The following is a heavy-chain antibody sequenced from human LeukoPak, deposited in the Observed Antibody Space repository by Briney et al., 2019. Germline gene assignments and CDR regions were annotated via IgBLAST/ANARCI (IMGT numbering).Heavy chain of an antibody. J-gene: IGHJ5*02. CDR3: AKGSTDRGFDP. Sequence: PGESLRLSCAASGFTFSSYAMSWVRQAPGKGLEWVSAISGSGYSTYHADSVKGRFTISRDNSKNTLYLQMNSLRVEDTAVYYCAKGSTDRGFDPWGQGILVTVSS. CDR2: ISGSGYST. V-gene: IGHV3-23*01. D-gene: IGHD4-17*01. CDR1: GFTFSSYA.